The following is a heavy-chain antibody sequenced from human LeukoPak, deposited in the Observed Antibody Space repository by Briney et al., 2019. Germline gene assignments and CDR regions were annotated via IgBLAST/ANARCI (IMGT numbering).Heavy chain of an antibody. D-gene: IGHD2-21*02. CDR2: ISVYNGDT. V-gene: IGHV1-18*01. CDR1: GYTFTSYG. CDR3: AREAWGCGGDCYTQALFDY. Sequence: ASVKVSCKASGYTFTSYGISWVRQAPGQGLEWMGWISVYNGDTNYAQSLQGRVTMTADTSTSTAYMELRGLRSDDTAVYYCAREAWGCGGDCYTQALFDYWGRGILVTVSS. J-gene: IGHJ4*02.